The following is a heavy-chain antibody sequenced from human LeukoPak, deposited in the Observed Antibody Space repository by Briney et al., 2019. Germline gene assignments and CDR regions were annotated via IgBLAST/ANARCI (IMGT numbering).Heavy chain of an antibody. CDR3: ARDDYGDLQYFEN. Sequence: GASVKVSXKXXGXTFTDYYLHWVRQAPGQGLEWMGWINPNIGATLYAQNFQGRVTMTRDTSISTAYMELSRLTSDDTAVYYCARDDYGDLQYFENWGQGTLVTVSS. D-gene: IGHD4-17*01. V-gene: IGHV1-2*02. CDR2: INPNIGAT. J-gene: IGHJ4*02. CDR1: GXTFTDYY.